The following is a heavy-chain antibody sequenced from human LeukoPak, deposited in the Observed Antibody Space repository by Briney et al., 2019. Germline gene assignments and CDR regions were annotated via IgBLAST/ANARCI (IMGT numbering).Heavy chain of an antibody. J-gene: IGHJ4*02. V-gene: IGHV1-8*01. CDR1: GYTFTSYD. Sequence: ASVKVSCKASGYTFTSYDINWVRQATGQGLEWMGWMNPNSGNTGYAQKFQGRVTMTRNTSISTAYMELSSLRSEDTAVYYCARDARPYYDILTGYLPFDYWGQGTLVTVSS. D-gene: IGHD3-9*01. CDR3: ARDARPYYDILTGYLPFDY. CDR2: MNPNSGNT.